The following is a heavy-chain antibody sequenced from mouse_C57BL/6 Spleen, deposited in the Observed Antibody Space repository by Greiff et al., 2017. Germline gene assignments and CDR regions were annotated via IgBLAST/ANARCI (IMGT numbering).Heavy chain of an antibody. V-gene: IGHV1-69*01. J-gene: IGHJ4*01. D-gene: IGHD1-1*01. CDR3: ALVAKRDYFAMGC. CDR1: GYTFTSYW. Sequence: QVQLKQPGAELVMPGASVKLSCKASGYTFTSYWMPWVKQRPGQGLEWIGEIYPADSNTNYNQKFKDKSTLTVDKSSSTAYMALSSQTSEDSAVYYCALVAKRDYFAMGCWGQGASVTVSS. CDR2: IYPADSNT.